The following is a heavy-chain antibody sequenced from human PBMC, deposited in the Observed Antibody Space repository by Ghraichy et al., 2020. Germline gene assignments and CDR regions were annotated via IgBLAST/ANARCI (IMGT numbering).Heavy chain of an antibody. CDR3: AKESYSSGYPRPLDY. J-gene: IGHJ4*02. V-gene: IGHV3-23*01. CDR1: GFTFSSYA. D-gene: IGHD3-22*01. CDR2: IIVSGGST. Sequence: LSLTCAASGFTFSSYAMSWVRQAPWKGLEWVSAIIVSGGSTYYADSVKGRFTISRDNSKNTLYLQMNSLRAEDTAVYYCAKESYSSGYPRPLDYWGQGTLVTVSS.